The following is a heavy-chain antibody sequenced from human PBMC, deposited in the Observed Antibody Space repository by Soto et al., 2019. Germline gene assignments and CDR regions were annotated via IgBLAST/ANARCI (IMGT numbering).Heavy chain of an antibody. CDR1: GFTFSSYS. V-gene: IGHV3-21*01. D-gene: IGHD1-1*01. CDR3: ARAGTERYGMDV. Sequence: LRLSCAASGFTFSSYSMNWVRQAPGKGLEWVSSISSSSSYIYYADSVKGRFTISRDNAKNSLYLQMNSLRAEDTAVYYCARAGTERYGMDVWGQGTTVTVSS. J-gene: IGHJ6*02. CDR2: ISSSSSYI.